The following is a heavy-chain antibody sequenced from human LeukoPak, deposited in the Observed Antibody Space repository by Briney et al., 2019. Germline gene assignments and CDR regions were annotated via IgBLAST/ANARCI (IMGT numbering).Heavy chain of an antibody. J-gene: IGHJ6*02. CDR1: GFTFSSYD. CDR2: IGTAGDT. Sequence: GGSLRLSCAASGFTFSSYDMHWVRQATGKGLEWVSAIGTAGDTYYPGSVKGRFTISRENAKNSLYLQMNSLRAGDTAVYYCARSYGSGYGMDVWGQGTTVTVSS. V-gene: IGHV3-13*04. CDR3: ARSYGSGYGMDV. D-gene: IGHD3-10*01.